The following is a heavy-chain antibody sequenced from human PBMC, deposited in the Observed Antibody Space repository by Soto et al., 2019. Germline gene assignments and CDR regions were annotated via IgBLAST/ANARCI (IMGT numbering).Heavy chain of an antibody. Sequence: EMQLVESGGGLVKPGGSLRLSCAASGLNLTNFTMNWVRQAPGKGLDWVSSISSASGYIYYADSVKGRFTISRDNAKNLLFLQLDSLRVEDTAVYYCVRGRAVTTMGDGFDIWGQGTMVTVSS. CDR1: GLNLTNFT. CDR3: VRGRAVTTMGDGFDI. CDR2: ISSASGYI. D-gene: IGHD4-17*01. V-gene: IGHV3-21*01. J-gene: IGHJ3*02.